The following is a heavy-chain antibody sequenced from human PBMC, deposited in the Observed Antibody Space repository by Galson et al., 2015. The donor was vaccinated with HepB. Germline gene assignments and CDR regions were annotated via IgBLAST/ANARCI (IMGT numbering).Heavy chain of an antibody. Sequence: SLRLSCAASGFIFRTYGMHRVRQTPGKGLEWVAITSYDGSTTFYAESVKGRFTISRDNSKNTLYLQMNSLRVEDTAVYYCAKDRFEVVVAATPPEYLGQGTPVTVSS. J-gene: IGHJ4*02. CDR3: AKDRFEVVVAATPPEY. V-gene: IGHV3-30*18. CDR2: TSYDGSTT. D-gene: IGHD2-15*01. CDR1: GFIFRTYG.